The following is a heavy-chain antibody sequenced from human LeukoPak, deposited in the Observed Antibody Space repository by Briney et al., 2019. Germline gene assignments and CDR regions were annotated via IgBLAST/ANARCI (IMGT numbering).Heavy chain of an antibody. J-gene: IGHJ4*02. CDR1: GFTFSSYE. V-gene: IGHV3-48*03. D-gene: IGHD3-3*01. CDR2: ISSSGSTI. CDR3: ARCDFNDRGHLIDY. Sequence: GGSLRLSCAASGFTFSSYEMNWVRQAPGKGLEWVSYISSSGSTIYYADSVKGRFTISRDNAKNSLYLQMNSLRAEDTAVYYCARCDFNDRGHLIDYWGQGTLVTVSS.